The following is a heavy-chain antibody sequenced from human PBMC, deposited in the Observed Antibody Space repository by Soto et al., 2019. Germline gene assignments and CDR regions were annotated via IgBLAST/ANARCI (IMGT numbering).Heavy chain of an antibody. CDR2: INPSGGST. J-gene: IGHJ4*02. CDR1: GYTFTSYY. D-gene: IGHD3-10*01. Sequence: QVQLVQSGAEVKKPGASVKVSCKASGYTFTSYYMHWVRQAPGQGLEWMGIINPSGGSTSYAQKFQGRVPMPRDTSTSTVYMELSSLRSEDTAVYYCARGLAWFGELRTNFDYWGQGTLVTVSS. CDR3: ARGLAWFGELRTNFDY. V-gene: IGHV1-46*03.